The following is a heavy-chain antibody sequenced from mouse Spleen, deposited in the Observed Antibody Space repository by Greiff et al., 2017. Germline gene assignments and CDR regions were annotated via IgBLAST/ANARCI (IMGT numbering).Heavy chain of an antibody. V-gene: IGHV1-19*01. D-gene: IGHD1-1*01. Sequence: VQLKQSGPVLVKPGASVKMSCKASGYTFTDYYMNWVKQSHGKSLEWIGVINPYNGGTSYNQKFKGKATLTVDKSSSTAYMELNSLTSEDSAVYYCASYYGSSYYFDYWGQGTTLTVSS. CDR2: INPYNGGT. CDR3: ASYYGSSYYFDY. J-gene: IGHJ2*01. CDR1: GYTFTDYY.